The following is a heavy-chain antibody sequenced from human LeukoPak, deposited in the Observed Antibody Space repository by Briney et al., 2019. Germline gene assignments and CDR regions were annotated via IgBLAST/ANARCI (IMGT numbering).Heavy chain of an antibody. V-gene: IGHV4-4*07. Sequence: SETLSLTCTVSGGSISNNYWSWIRQPAGKGLEWIGRIYSSGSTTYNPSLKSRVTMSVDTSKNLFSLNLSSVTAADTAVYYCVRVERDTYYTMDVWGQGTTVIVSS. D-gene: IGHD2-15*01. CDR3: VRVERDTYYTMDV. J-gene: IGHJ6*01. CDR2: IYSSGST. CDR1: GGSISNNY.